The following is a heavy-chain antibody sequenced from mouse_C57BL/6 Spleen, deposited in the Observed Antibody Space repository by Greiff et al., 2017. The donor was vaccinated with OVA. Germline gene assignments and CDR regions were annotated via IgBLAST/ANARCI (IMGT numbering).Heavy chain of an antibody. Sequence: QVQLQQPGAELVMPGASVKLSCKASGYTFTSYWMHWVKQRPGQGLEWIGEIDPSDSYTTYNQKFKGKATLTVDKSSSTAYMQLSSLTSEDSAVYYCARGDYGSSYVRYYDVWGTGTTVTVSS. CDR2: IDPSDSYT. D-gene: IGHD1-1*01. V-gene: IGHV1-69*01. J-gene: IGHJ1*03. CDR3: ARGDYGSSYVRYYDV. CDR1: GYTFTSYW.